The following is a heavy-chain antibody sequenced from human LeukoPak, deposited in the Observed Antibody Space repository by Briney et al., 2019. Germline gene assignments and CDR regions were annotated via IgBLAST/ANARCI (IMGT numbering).Heavy chain of an antibody. J-gene: IGHJ4*02. V-gene: IGHV1-18*01. CDR2: ISAYNGNT. CDR1: GYTFTSYG. Sequence: GASVKVSCKASGYTFTSYGISWVRQAPGQGLEWMGWISAYNGNTNYAQKLQGRVTMTTDTSTSTAYMELRSLRSDDTAVYYCARNWGEPYYDSSGPPDYWGQGTLVTVSS. CDR3: ARNWGEPYYDSSGPPDY. D-gene: IGHD3-22*01.